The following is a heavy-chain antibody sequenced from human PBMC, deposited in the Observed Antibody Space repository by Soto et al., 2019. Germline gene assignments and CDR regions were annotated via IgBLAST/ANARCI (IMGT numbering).Heavy chain of an antibody. J-gene: IGHJ6*02. V-gene: IGHV1-24*01. D-gene: IGHD6-19*01. CDR3: ATMGGAVAARYYYYGMDV. Sequence: GASGKVSCKVSGYTLTELSMHWVRQAPGKGLEWMGGFDPEDGETIYAQKFQGRVTMTEDTSTDTAYMELSSLRSEDTAVYYCATMGGAVAARYYYYGMDVWGQGTTVTVSS. CDR2: FDPEDGET. CDR1: GYTLTELS.